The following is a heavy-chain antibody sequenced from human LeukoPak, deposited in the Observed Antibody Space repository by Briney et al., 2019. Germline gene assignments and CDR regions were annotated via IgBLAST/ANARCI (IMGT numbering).Heavy chain of an antibody. Sequence: PSETLSLTCTVSGGSISSSIYYWGWIRQPPGKGLEWIGSIYYSGSTYYNPSLKSRVTISVDTSKNQFSLKLSSVTAADTAVYYCARLKDIAARRNWFDPWGQGTLVTVSS. V-gene: IGHV4-39*01. D-gene: IGHD6-6*01. CDR2: IYYSGST. J-gene: IGHJ5*02. CDR3: ARLKDIAARRNWFDP. CDR1: GGSISSSIYY.